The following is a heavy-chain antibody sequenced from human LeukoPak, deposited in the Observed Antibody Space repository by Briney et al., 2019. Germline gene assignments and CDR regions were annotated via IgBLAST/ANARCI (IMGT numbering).Heavy chain of an antibody. J-gene: IGHJ3*02. Sequence: GGSLRLSCAASGFTFSTYSMNWVRQAPGKGLEWVSTLSGDSAYIYYADSVKGRFTISRDNAKNSLYLQMNSLRGEDTAVYLCARSGLRGTYPHNFDIWGQGTLVTVSS. CDR1: GFTFSTYS. CDR3: ARSGLRGTYPHNFDI. D-gene: IGHD3-10*01. V-gene: IGHV3-21*01. CDR2: LSGDSAYI.